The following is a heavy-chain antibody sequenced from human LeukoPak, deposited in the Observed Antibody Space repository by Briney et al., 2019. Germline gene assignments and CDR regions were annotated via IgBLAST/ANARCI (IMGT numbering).Heavy chain of an antibody. V-gene: IGHV3-23*01. J-gene: IGHJ4*02. Sequence: GGSLRLSCAASGFTFSIYAMSWVRQAPGKGLEWVSAISGSGVSTYYADSVKGRCTISRDNSKNTLYLQMNSLRVEDTAVYYCAKGLKTLGDYWGQGTLVTVSS. CDR2: ISGSGVST. CDR1: GFTFSIYA. CDR3: AKGLKTLGDY. D-gene: IGHD3-16*01.